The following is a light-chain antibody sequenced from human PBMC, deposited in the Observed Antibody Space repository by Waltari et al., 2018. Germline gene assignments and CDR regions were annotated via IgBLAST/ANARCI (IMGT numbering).Light chain of an antibody. CDR2: GAS. J-gene: IGKJ1*01. CDR3: LQHDSFPWT. V-gene: IGKV1-17*03. CDR1: QDISNY. Sequence: DIQVTQSPSAISASVGARVTITCRASQDISNYLAWFQQRPGKVPKRLIYGASRLQDGVPSRFSGSGSGTEFTLTISSLQPEDFATYYCLQHDSFPWTFGQGTKVEF.